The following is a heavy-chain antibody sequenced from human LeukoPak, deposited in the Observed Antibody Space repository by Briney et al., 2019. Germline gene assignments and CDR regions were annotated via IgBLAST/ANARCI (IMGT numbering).Heavy chain of an antibody. V-gene: IGHV3-7*01. Sequence: PGGSLRLSCAASGFTFSSYWMSWVRQAPGKGLEWVANIKQDGSEKYYVDSVKGRFTISRDNAKNSLYLQMNSLRAEDTAVYYCARDAHYDFWSGYYYYYYMDVWGKGTTVIVSS. J-gene: IGHJ6*03. CDR2: IKQDGSEK. CDR1: GFTFSSYW. D-gene: IGHD3-3*01. CDR3: ARDAHYDFWSGYYYYYYMDV.